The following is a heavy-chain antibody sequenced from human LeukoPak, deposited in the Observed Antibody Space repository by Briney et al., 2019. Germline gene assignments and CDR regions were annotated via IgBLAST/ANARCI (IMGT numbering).Heavy chain of an antibody. V-gene: IGHV3-23*01. Sequence: GGSLRLSCAASGFTVSNNYMSWVRQAPGKGLEWVSAISGSGGSTYYADSVKGRFTISRDNSKNTLYLQMNSLRAEDTAVYYCAKEPYCSGGSCYSGPIDYWGQGTLVTVSS. J-gene: IGHJ4*02. CDR2: ISGSGGST. D-gene: IGHD2-15*01. CDR1: GFTVSNNY. CDR3: AKEPYCSGGSCYSGPIDY.